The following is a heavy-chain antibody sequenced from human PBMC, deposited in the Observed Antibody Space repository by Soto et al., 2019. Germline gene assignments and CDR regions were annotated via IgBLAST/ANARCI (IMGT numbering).Heavy chain of an antibody. Sequence: QVELVQSGIEVKNPGSSVKVSCKASGDTFSNYAINWVRQAPGQGLEWMGGIIHFYDKPNYAENFLGRVTISADKFSATAYLEVSSLRAEDTAVYFCARGYRELFFDAMDVWGRGNPVIVSS. CDR1: GDTFSNYA. CDR2: IIHFYDKP. D-gene: IGHD3-10*01. J-gene: IGHJ6*01. CDR3: ARGYRELFFDAMDV. V-gene: IGHV1-69*06.